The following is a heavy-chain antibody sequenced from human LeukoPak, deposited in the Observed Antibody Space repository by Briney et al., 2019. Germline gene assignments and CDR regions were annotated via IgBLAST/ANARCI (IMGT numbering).Heavy chain of an antibody. CDR3: ARPGRRYNWFDP. Sequence: ASVKVSCKASGYTFTGYYMHWVRQAPGQGLEWMGWMNPNSGNTGYAQKFQGRVTITRNTSISTAYMELSSLRSEDTAVYYCARPGRRYNWFDPWGQGTLVTVSS. D-gene: IGHD1-26*01. V-gene: IGHV1-8*03. CDR1: GYTFTGYY. CDR2: MNPNSGNT. J-gene: IGHJ5*02.